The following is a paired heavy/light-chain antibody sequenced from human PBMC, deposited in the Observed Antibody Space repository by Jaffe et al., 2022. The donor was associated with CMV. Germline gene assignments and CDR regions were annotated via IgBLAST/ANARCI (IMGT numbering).Heavy chain of an antibody. CDR1: GFTFSTYG. CDR2: IWYDGSNK. Sequence: QVHLVESGGGVVQPGRSLRLSCAASGFTFSTYGMHWVRQAPGKGLEWVSVIWYDGSNKYYTDSVKGRFTISRDNSKNMLYLQMTSLRAEDTAVYYCATDLGAAHHWGVFDFWGQGTVVTVSS. D-gene: IGHD7-27*01. V-gene: IGHV3-33*08. CDR3: ATDLGAAHHWGVFDF. J-gene: IGHJ3*01.
Light chain of an antibody. J-gene: IGKJ1*01. V-gene: IGKV3-15*01. CDR1: QSVSSS. CDR2: GAS. CDR3: QQYNNWPLA. Sequence: EIVMTQSPATLSVSPAERATLSCRASQSVSSSLAWYQQKPGQAPRLLIYGASTRATGIPARFSGSGSGTEFTLTISSLQSEDFAVYYCQQYNNWPLAFGQGTKVEI.